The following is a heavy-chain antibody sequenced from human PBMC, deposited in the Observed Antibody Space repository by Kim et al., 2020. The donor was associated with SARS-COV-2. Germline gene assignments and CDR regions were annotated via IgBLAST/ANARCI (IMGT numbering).Heavy chain of an antibody. CDR1: GGSISSSNW. V-gene: IGHV4-4*02. CDR2: IYHSGTT. Sequence: SETLSLTCAVSGGSISSSNWWSLVRQPPGKGLEWIGEIYHSGTTYYNPSLKRLVTISVDKTKNQFSLKLSSVTAADTAVYYCAREYRRGWYGYYYYVMDVWGQGTTVTVSS. J-gene: IGHJ6*02. D-gene: IGHD6-19*01. CDR3: AREYRRGWYGYYYYVMDV.